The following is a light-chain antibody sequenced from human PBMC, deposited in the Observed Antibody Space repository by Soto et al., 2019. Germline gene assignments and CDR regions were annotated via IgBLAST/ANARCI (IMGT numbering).Light chain of an antibody. CDR1: SSNIGAGYD. CDR3: QSYDSSLSGHVV. J-gene: IGLJ2*01. CDR2: GNS. Sequence: QSALTQPPSVSGAPGQRVTISCTESSSNIGAGYDVHWYQQLPGTAPKLLIYGNSNRPSGVPDRFSGSKSGTSASLAITGLQAEDEADYYCQSYDSSLSGHVVFGGGTKLTVL. V-gene: IGLV1-40*01.